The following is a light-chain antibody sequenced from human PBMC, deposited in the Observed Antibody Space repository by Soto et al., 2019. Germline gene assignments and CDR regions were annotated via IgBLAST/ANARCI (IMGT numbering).Light chain of an antibody. CDR3: AAWDDSLSGPV. CDR1: SSNIGNNY. J-gene: IGLJ3*02. V-gene: IGLV1-47*01. Sequence: QAVLTQPPSASGTPGQRVTISCSGSSSNIGNNYVYWYQHLPGTAPKLLMYRNNQRPSGVLDRFSGSKSGTSASLAISGLRSEDEADYYCAAWDDSLSGPVFGGGTKLTVL. CDR2: RNN.